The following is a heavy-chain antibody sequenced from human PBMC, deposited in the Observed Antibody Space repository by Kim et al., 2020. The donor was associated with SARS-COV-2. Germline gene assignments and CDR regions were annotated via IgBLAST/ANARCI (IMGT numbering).Heavy chain of an antibody. Sequence: GGSLRLSCAASGFTFSSYGMHWVRQAPGKGLEWVAVIWYDGSNKYYADSVKGRFTISRDNSKNTLYLQMNSLRAEDTAVYYCARDHAGTVVTPEGGFDYWGQGTLVTVSS. D-gene: IGHD2-21*02. J-gene: IGHJ4*02. V-gene: IGHV3-33*01. CDR1: GFTFSSYG. CDR2: IWYDGSNK. CDR3: ARDHAGTVVTPEGGFDY.